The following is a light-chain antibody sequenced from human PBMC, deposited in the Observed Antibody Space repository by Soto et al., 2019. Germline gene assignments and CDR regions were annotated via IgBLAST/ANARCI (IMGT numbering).Light chain of an antibody. CDR3: ETWDSNTRV. Sequence: VVTQSSSASASLGSSVKLTCTLSSGHSSYIIAWHHQQPGKAPRYLMKLEGSGSYNKGSGVPDRFSGSSSGADRYLTISNLQFEDEANYYCETWDSNTRVFGGGTKVTVL. CDR2: LEGSGSY. CDR1: SGHSSYI. V-gene: IGLV4-60*02. J-gene: IGLJ2*01.